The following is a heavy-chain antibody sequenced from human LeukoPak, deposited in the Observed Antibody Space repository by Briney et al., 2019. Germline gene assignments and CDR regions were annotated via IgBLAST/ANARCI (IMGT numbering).Heavy chain of an antibody. D-gene: IGHD1-26*01. CDR1: VFTFSSYS. CDR3: AKSGSGSLAADY. Sequence: GGSLRLSCAASVFTFSSYSMSWVRQAPWKGLEWVSAISGSGGSTYYADSVKGRFTISRDNSKNTLYLQMNSLRAEDTAVYYCAKSGSGSLAADYWGQGTLVTVSS. V-gene: IGHV3-23*01. J-gene: IGHJ4*02. CDR2: ISGSGGST.